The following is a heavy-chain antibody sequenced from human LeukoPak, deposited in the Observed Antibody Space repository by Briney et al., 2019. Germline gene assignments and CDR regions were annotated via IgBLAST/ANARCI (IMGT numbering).Heavy chain of an antibody. CDR2: IWYGGSNK. D-gene: IGHD6-19*01. J-gene: IGHJ4*02. CDR3: AKGDPENPNSRFSSSGWAIDY. V-gene: IGHV3-30*02. CDR1: GFTFSSYG. Sequence: GGSLRLSYAASGFTFSSYGMHWVRQAPGKGLEWVAVIWYGGSNKYYADSVKGRFTISRDNSKNTLYLQMNSLRAEDTAVYYCAKGDPENPNSRFSSSGWAIDYWGQGTLVTVSS.